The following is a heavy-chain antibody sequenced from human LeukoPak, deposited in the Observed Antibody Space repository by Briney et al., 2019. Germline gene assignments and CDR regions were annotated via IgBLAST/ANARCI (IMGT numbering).Heavy chain of an antibody. CDR2: IYYSGVT. V-gene: IGHV4-59*08. Sequence: SETLSLTCTISRGFLSSYYWSWIRQSPGKGPEWIGYIYYSGVTNYNPSLESRVTISVDRSTTQFSLKVRSVTAADTAVYYCARRRFSYGDNDAFDIWGQGTMVTVSS. D-gene: IGHD5-18*01. J-gene: IGHJ3*02. CDR3: ARRRFSYGDNDAFDI. CDR1: RGFLSSYY.